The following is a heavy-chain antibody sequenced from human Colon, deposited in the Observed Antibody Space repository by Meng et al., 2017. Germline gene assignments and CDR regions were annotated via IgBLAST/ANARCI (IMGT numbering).Heavy chain of an antibody. J-gene: IGHJ1*01. CDR3: RGGVARREFEY. CDR2: IKTNTEGGAA. CDR1: GFTFKNAW. V-gene: IGHV3-15*01. D-gene: IGHD3-16*01. Sequence: GESLKISCVASGFTFKNAWMTWVRQAPGKGLEWVGRIKTNTEGGAADFGAPVKGRFSISRDDSKDTLYLQMNGLKTEDTAVYYCRGGVARREFEYWGQGTLVTVSS.